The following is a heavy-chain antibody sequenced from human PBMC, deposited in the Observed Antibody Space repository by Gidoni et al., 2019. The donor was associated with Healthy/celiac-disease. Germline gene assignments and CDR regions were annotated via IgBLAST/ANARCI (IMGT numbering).Heavy chain of an antibody. Sequence: QVQLQQWGAGLLKPSETLSLTCAVYGGSFSGYYWSWIRQPPGKGLEWIGEINHSGSTNYNPSLKSRVTISVDTSKNQFSLKLSSVTAADTDVYYCARGYSSGGGWFDPWGQGTLVTVSS. J-gene: IGHJ5*02. CDR2: INHSGST. CDR1: GGSFSGYY. D-gene: IGHD6-19*01. CDR3: ARGYSSGGGWFDP. V-gene: IGHV4-34*01.